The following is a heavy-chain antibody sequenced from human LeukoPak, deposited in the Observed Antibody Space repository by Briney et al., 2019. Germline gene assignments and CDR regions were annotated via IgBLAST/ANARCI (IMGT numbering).Heavy chain of an antibody. CDR3: ARSYDSSGYYGYDAFDI. Sequence: ASVKVSCKASGYTFTSYGFSWVRQAPGQGLEWMGWISAYNGNTNYAQKLQGRVTMTTDTSTSTAYMELRSLRSDDTAVYYCARSYDSSGYYGYDAFDIWGQGTMVTVSS. J-gene: IGHJ3*02. D-gene: IGHD3-22*01. V-gene: IGHV1-18*01. CDR1: GYTFTSYG. CDR2: ISAYNGNT.